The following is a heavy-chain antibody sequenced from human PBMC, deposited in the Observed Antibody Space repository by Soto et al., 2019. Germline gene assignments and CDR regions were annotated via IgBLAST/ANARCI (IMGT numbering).Heavy chain of an antibody. Sequence: QVQLVQSGAEVKKPGSSVKVSCKASGGTFSSYTISWVRQAPGQGLEWMGRIIPILGIANYAQKFQGRVTITADKSTSTAYMELSSLRSEDTVVYYCARDQAAAVDYYYGMDVWGQGTTVTVSS. V-gene: IGHV1-69*08. CDR1: GGTFSSYT. D-gene: IGHD6-13*01. J-gene: IGHJ6*02. CDR2: IIPILGIA. CDR3: ARDQAAAVDYYYGMDV.